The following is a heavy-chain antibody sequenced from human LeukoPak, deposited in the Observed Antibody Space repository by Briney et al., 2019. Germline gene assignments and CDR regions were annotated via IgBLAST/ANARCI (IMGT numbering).Heavy chain of an antibody. V-gene: IGHV3-48*01. J-gene: IGHJ3*02. D-gene: IGHD3-16*01. CDR3: AGGTPHDAFDI. Sequence: GGSLRLSCAASGFTFSSHCMSWIRQAPGKGLEWVSYISSSGSTIYYADSVKGRFTISRDNSKNTLYLQMNSLRAEDMAVYYCAGGTPHDAFDIWGQGTMVTVSS. CDR1: GFTFSSHC. CDR2: ISSSGSTI.